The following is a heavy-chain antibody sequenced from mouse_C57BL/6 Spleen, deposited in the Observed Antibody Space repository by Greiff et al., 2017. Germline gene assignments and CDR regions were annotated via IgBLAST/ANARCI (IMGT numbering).Heavy chain of an antibody. Sequence: EVKLQESGPGLVKPSQSLSLTCSVTGYSITSGYYWNWIRQFPGNKLEWMGYISYDGSNNYNPSLKNRISITRDTSKNQFFLKLNSVTTEDTATYYCAPGGNYFWYFDVWGTGTTVTVSS. J-gene: IGHJ1*03. D-gene: IGHD2-1*01. V-gene: IGHV3-6*01. CDR2: ISYDGSN. CDR1: GYSITSGYY. CDR3: APGGNYFWYFDV.